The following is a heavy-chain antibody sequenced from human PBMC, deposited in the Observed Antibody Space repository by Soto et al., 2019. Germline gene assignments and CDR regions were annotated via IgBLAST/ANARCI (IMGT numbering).Heavy chain of an antibody. CDR3: ARTAPMDGGDKYYYDF. J-gene: IGHJ4*02. Sequence: ASVKVSCKTSGGTFSTFGISWVRQAPGQGLEWMGGIIPFFGTAEYSQKFEDRITITADESTNTVYMDVRSLTSEDTAIYYCARTAPMDGGDKYYYDFLAQGASVTVSS. D-gene: IGHD2-21*02. CDR1: GGTFSTFG. CDR2: IIPFFGTA. V-gene: IGHV1-69*13.